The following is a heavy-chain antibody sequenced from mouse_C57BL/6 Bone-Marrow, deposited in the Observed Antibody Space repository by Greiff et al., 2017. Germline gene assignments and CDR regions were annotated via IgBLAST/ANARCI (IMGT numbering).Heavy chain of an antibody. CDR3: ARCTVVAPYFDY. CDR1: GFTFSSYG. V-gene: IGHV5-6*01. CDR2: ISSGGSYT. Sequence: EVMLQESGGDLVKPGGSLKLSCAASGFTFSSYGMSWVRQTPDKRLEWVATISSGGSYTYYPDSVKGRFTISRDNAKNTLYLQMSSLKSEDTAMYYCARCTVVAPYFDYWGQGTTLTVSS. D-gene: IGHD1-1*01. J-gene: IGHJ2*01.